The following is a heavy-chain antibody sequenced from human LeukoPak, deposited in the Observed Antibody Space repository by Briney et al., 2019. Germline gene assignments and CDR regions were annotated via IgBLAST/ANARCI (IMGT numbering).Heavy chain of an antibody. CDR2: IYYSGST. Sequence: PSETLSLTCAVYGGSFSGYYWSWIRQPPGKGLEWIGSIYYSGSTYYNPSLKSRVTISVDTSKNHFSLKLGSVTAADTAVYYCAGEGSAATGPFDYWGQGTLVTVSS. J-gene: IGHJ4*02. V-gene: IGHV4-34*01. CDR1: GGSFSGYY. CDR3: AGEGSAATGPFDY. D-gene: IGHD6-13*01.